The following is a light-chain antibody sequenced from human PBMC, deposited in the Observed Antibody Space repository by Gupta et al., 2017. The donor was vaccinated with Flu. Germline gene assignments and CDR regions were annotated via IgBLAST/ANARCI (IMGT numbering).Light chain of an antibody. V-gene: IGKV1-5*03. CDR3: QQYNNYPLT. CDR2: KAS. CDR1: QNINAW. J-gene: IGKJ1*01. Sequence: GARVTITCRASQNINAWLDWYQQRPGKAPRLLIYKASTLQSGVPSRFSGSGSGTEFTLAISSLQPDDLATYYCQQYNNYPLTFGHGTKV.